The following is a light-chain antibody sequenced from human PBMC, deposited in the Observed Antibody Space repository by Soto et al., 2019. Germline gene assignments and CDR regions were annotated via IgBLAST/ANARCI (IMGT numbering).Light chain of an antibody. CDR1: SSNIGAGYD. CDR3: QSYDSSLSGWV. Sequence: QSVLTQPPSVSGAPGQRVTISCTGSSSNIGAGYDVHWYQQLPGTAPKLLIYGNSNRPSGVADRFSGSKSVTSASLAITGIQADDETDYSCQSYDSSLSGWVFGGGTKLTVL. V-gene: IGLV1-40*01. CDR2: GNS. J-gene: IGLJ3*02.